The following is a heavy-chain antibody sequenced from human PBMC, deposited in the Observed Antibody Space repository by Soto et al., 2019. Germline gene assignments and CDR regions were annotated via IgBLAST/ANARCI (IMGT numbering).Heavy chain of an antibody. CDR1: GGSISSYY. Sequence: SETLSLTCTVSGGSISSYYWNWIRQPPGKGLEWIGYIYHSGYTNYNPSLKSRVTISVDTSKNQFSLKLSSVTAADTAVYYCVRLVGMASSPGYYFDYWGQGTLVTVSS. CDR3: VRLVGMASSPGYYFDY. CDR2: IYHSGYT. V-gene: IGHV4-59*01. J-gene: IGHJ4*02. D-gene: IGHD2-2*01.